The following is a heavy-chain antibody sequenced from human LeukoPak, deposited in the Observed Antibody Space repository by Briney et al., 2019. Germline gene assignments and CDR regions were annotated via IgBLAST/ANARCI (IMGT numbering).Heavy chain of an antibody. CDR1: GDSFGTYG. D-gene: IGHD3-10*01. CDR3: ARGATFTYYYGSGSYYSPNWFDP. Sequence: ASVKVSCKASGDSFGTYGITWVRQAPGEGLGSAQYAQKFQGRVTITMDVSARTVYMELSGLRSEDTAVYYCARGATFTYYYGSGSYYSPNWFDPWGQGTLVTVSS. J-gene: IGHJ5*02. CDR2: A. V-gene: IGHV1-69*05.